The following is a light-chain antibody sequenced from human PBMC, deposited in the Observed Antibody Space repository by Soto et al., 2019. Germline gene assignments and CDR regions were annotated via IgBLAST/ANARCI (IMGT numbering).Light chain of an antibody. Sequence: DIQMPQSPSTLSASLGDRFTITCLASQSISSWLAWYQQKPGKAPKLLIYDASSLESGVPSRFSGSGSGTEFTLTISSLQPDDFATYYCQQYNSYWWTFGQGTKV. J-gene: IGKJ1*01. CDR3: QQYNSYWWT. V-gene: IGKV1-5*01. CDR2: DAS. CDR1: QSISSW.